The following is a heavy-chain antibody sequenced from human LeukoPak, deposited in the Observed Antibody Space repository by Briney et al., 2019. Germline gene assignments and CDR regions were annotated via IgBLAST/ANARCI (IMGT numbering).Heavy chain of an antibody. CDR3: APTRGSSGWPFDY. V-gene: IGHV3-74*01. CDR1: GFTFSSYS. CDR2: INSDGSST. J-gene: IGHJ4*02. D-gene: IGHD6-25*01. Sequence: GGSLRLSCAASGFTFSSYSMNWFRQAPGKGLVWVSRINSDGSSTTYADSVKGRFTISRDNAKNALYLQMNSLRAEDTAVYYCAPTRGSSGWPFDYWGQGTLVTVSS.